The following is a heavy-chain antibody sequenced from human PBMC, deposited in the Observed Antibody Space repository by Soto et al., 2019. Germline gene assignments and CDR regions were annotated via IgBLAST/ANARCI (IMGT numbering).Heavy chain of an antibody. D-gene: IGHD3-22*01. CDR1: GDSISRSHW. CDR2: ISHSGIT. CDR3: ARARYDRSGFDH. J-gene: IGHJ4*02. Sequence: QVQLQESGPGLVRPSGALSVTCAVSGDSISRSHWWSWVRQSPGKGLEWIGEISHSGITNYNPSPKSRVPISGDKSTNQLSLKLTSVTAADTAVYYCARARYDRSGFDHWGQGTLVSVSS. V-gene: IGHV4-4*02.